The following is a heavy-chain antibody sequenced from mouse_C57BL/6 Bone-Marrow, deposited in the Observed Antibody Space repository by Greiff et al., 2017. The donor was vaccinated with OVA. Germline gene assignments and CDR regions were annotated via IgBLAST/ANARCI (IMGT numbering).Heavy chain of an antibody. V-gene: IGHV5-6*01. Sequence: EVQLQESGGDLVKPGGSLKLSCAASGFTFSSYGMSWVRQTPDKRLEWVATISSGGSYTYYPDSVKGRFTISRDNAKNTLYLQMSSLKSEDTAMYYCARHGITTVVASYYFDYWGQGTTLTVSS. J-gene: IGHJ2*01. D-gene: IGHD1-1*01. CDR2: ISSGGSYT. CDR3: ARHGITTVVASYYFDY. CDR1: GFTFSSYG.